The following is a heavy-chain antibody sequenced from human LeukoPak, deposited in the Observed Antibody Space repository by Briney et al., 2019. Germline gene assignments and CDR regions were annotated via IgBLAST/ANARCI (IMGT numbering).Heavy chain of an antibody. V-gene: IGHV7-4-1*02. CDR2: INTNTGNP. CDR1: GYTFTSYA. Sequence: GASVKISRKASGYTFTSYAMNWVRQAPGQGLEWMGWINTNTGNPTYAQGFTGRFVFSLDTSVSTAYLQISSLKAEDTAVYYCARGLYDFWSGYNFDYWGQGTLVTVPS. D-gene: IGHD3-3*01. CDR3: ARGLYDFWSGYNFDY. J-gene: IGHJ4*02.